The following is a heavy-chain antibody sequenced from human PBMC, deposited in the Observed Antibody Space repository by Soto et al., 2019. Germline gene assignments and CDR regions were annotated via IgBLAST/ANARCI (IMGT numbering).Heavy chain of an antibody. CDR1: GDTFSNHT. CDR2: IIPILGVA. CDR3: ARVVERGTVTKGYYYYMAV. V-gene: IGHV1-69*04. D-gene: IGHD4-17*01. J-gene: IGHJ6*03. Sequence: QVQLVQSGAEVKKPGSSVKVSCKASGDTFSNHTISWVRQAPGQGLEWMGRIIPILGVANYAQKFQGRVTITADKSTSTAYMELSSLRSADTAVYYCARVVERGTVTKGYYYYMAVWGKGTTVTVSS.